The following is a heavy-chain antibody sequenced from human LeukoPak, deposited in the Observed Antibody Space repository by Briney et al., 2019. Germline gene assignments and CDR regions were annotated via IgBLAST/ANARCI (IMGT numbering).Heavy chain of an antibody. CDR1: GYVFTSYY. J-gene: IGHJ4*02. CDR2: INPNSGGT. V-gene: IGHV1-2*02. Sequence: GASVKVSCKASGYVFTSYYIHWMRQAPGQGLEWMGWINPNSGGTNYAQKFQGRVTMTRDTSISTAYMELSRLRSDDTAVYYCARDLGIAVAGTLDYWGQGTLVTVSS. D-gene: IGHD6-19*01. CDR3: ARDLGIAVAGTLDY.